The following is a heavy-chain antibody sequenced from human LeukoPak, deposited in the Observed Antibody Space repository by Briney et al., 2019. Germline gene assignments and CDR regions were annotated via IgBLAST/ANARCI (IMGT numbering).Heavy chain of an antibody. V-gene: IGHV3-23*01. Sequence: GGSLRLSCAASGFTFSSYAMSWVRQAPGKGLEWVSAISGSGGSTYYADPVKGRYTISRDNSKNTLYLQMNSLRAEDTAVYYCATPPQEYQLPIDYWGQGTLVTVSS. J-gene: IGHJ4*02. D-gene: IGHD2-2*01. CDR3: ATPPQEYQLPIDY. CDR2: ISGSGGST. CDR1: GFTFSSYA.